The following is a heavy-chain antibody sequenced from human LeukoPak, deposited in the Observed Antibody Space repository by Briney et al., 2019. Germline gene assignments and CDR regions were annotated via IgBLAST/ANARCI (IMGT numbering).Heavy chain of an antibody. CDR2: FDPEDGET. V-gene: IGHV1-24*01. J-gene: IGHJ4*02. Sequence: ASVKVSCKVSGYTLTELSMHWVRQAPGEGLEWMGGFDPEDGETIYAQKFQGRVTMTEDTSTDTAYMELSSLRSEDTAVYYCATDRRFLRDASFDYWGQGTLVTVSS. CDR1: GYTLTELS. CDR3: ATDRRFLRDASFDY. D-gene: IGHD3-3*01.